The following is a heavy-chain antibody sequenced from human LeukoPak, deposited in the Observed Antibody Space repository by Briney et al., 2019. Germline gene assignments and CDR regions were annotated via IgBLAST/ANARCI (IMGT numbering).Heavy chain of an antibody. CDR1: GFTFSSYG. CDR3: ARGGVRFGELFSGYYGMDV. D-gene: IGHD3-10*01. CDR2: IWYDGSNK. Sequence: GVSLRLSCAASGFTFSSYGMHRVRQAPGKGLEWVALIWYDGSNKYYADSVKGRFTISRDNSKNTLYLQMNSLRAEDTAVYYCARGGVRFGELFSGYYGMDVWGQGTTVTVCS. J-gene: IGHJ6*02. V-gene: IGHV3-33*01.